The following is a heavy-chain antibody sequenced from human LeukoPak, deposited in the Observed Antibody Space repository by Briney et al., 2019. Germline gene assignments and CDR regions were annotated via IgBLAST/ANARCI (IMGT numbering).Heavy chain of an antibody. CDR3: ARGYCSGGSCYSYYYYNYMDV. Sequence: SETLSLTCTVSGGSISSSNWWSWVRQPPGKGLEWIGEIYHSGRTNYNPSLKSRVTISVDTSKNQFSLKLSSVTAADTAVYYCARGYCSGGSCYSYYYYNYMDVWGKGTAVTVSS. CDR1: GGSISSSNW. D-gene: IGHD2-15*01. V-gene: IGHV4-4*02. J-gene: IGHJ6*03. CDR2: IYHSGRT.